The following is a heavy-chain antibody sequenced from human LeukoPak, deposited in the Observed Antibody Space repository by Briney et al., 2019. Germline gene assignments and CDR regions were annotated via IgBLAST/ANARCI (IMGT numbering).Heavy chain of an antibody. Sequence: SETLSLTCAVYGGSFSGYYWSWIRQPPGKGLEWIGHIYYSGSTNYNPSLKSRVTISVDTSKNQFSLKLSSVTAADTAVYYCARTTEAHSWRTRYYDYYMDVWGKGTTVTVSS. V-gene: IGHV4-59*01. CDR3: ARTTEAHSWRTRYYDYYMDV. J-gene: IGHJ6*03. CDR1: GGSFSGYY. D-gene: IGHD6-13*01. CDR2: IYYSGST.